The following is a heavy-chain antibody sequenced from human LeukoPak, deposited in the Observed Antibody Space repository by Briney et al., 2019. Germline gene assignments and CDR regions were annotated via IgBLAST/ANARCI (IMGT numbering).Heavy chain of an antibody. J-gene: IGHJ4*02. CDR2: IKLDGSEK. D-gene: IGHD3-3*01. CDR1: GFTFDDYV. Sequence: GGSLRLSCAASGFTFDDYVMHWVRQAPGKGLEWVANIKLDGSEKNYVDSVKGRLTISRDNTKNSLYLQMNSLRAEDTAVFYCARDQYDTWSRRGNFDSWGQGTLVIVSS. V-gene: IGHV3-7*03. CDR3: ARDQYDTWSRRGNFDS.